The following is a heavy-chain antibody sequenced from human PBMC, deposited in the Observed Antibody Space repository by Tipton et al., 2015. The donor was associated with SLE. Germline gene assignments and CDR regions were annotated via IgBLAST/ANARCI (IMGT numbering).Heavy chain of an antibody. CDR1: GGSFIGYY. J-gene: IGHJ5*02. CDR2: IYHSGIT. CDR3: ARTSHYYDSSGYEWFGP. Sequence: TLSLTCSIYGGSFIGYYWTWIRQPPGKRLEWIAYIYHSGITNYNPSLQSRVTISVDRSKNQFSLKLTSVTAADTAVYYCARTSHYYDSSGYEWFGPWGQGTLVTVSS. V-gene: IGHV4-59*01. D-gene: IGHD3-22*01.